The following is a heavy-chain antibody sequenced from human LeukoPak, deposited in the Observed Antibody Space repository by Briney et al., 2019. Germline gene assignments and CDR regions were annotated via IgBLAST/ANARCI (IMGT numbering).Heavy chain of an antibody. Sequence: SETLSLTCTVSGGSISSDSYYWGWIRQPPGKGLEWVGSIHYGGSTYYNPSLKSRLTISVATSKNQFSLKLSSVTAADTAVYYCARVGYDIYFDSWGQGTLVTVSS. CDR2: IHYGGST. D-gene: IGHD5-12*01. V-gene: IGHV4-39*07. CDR3: ARVGYDIYFDS. J-gene: IGHJ4*02. CDR1: GGSISSDSYY.